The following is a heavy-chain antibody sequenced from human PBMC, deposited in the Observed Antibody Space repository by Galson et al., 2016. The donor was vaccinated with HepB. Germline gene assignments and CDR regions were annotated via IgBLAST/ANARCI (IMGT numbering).Heavy chain of an antibody. Sequence: SVKVSCKASGYTFTDYYFMYWVRQAPGQGLEWIGRINPNTGDTNYAQKFKGRVTMTRDTSISTAYVDLTRLTDEDTAVYYCARDKGEAGGQHYFYMDVWGKGTTVTVSS. CDR1: GYTFTDYYF. D-gene: IGHD2-8*02. CDR3: ARDKGEAGGQHYFYMDV. CDR2: INPNTGDT. J-gene: IGHJ6*03. V-gene: IGHV1-2*06.